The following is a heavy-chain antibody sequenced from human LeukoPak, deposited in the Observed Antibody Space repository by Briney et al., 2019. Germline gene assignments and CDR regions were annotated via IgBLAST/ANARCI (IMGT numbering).Heavy chain of an antibody. V-gene: IGHV3-30-3*01. J-gene: IGHJ5*02. CDR2: ISYDGSNK. Sequence: GGSLRLSCEASGFTFSRYAMHWVRQAPGKGLEWVAAISYDGSNKYYADSVKGRFTISRDNSKNTLYLQMNSLRAEDTAVYYCARDVADPIAVAGNNWFDPWGQGTLVTASS. D-gene: IGHD6-19*01. CDR1: GFTFSRYA. CDR3: ARDVADPIAVAGNNWFDP.